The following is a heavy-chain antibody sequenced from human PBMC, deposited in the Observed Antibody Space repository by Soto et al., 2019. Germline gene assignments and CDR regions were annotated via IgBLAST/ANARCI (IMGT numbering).Heavy chain of an antibody. D-gene: IGHD1-1*01. CDR2: IYYSGST. V-gene: IGHV4-39*01. CDR3: ARTTTGSAMDV. J-gene: IGHJ6*02. Sequence: SETLSLTCTVSGGSISSSSYYWGWIRQPPGKGLEWIGSIYYSGSTYYNPSLKSRVTISVDTSKNQFSLKLSSVTAADTAVYYCARTTTGSAMDVWGQATTVTVSS. CDR1: GGSISSSSYY.